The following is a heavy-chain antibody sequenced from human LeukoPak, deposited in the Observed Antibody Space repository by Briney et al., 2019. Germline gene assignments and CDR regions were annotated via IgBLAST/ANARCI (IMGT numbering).Heavy chain of an antibody. CDR1: GGSFSGYY. CDR2: INHSGST. J-gene: IGHJ6*02. CDR3: AKRVGATPGYYYYYYGMDV. Sequence: SETLSLTCAVYGGSFSGYYWSWIRQPPGKGLEWIGEINHSGSTNYNPSLKSRVTISVDTSKNQFSLKLSSVTAADTAVYYCAKRVGATPGYYYYYYGMDVWGQGITVTVSS. D-gene: IGHD1-26*01. V-gene: IGHV4-34*01.